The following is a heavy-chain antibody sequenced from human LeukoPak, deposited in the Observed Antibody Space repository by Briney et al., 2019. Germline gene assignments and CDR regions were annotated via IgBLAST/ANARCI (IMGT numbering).Heavy chain of an antibody. V-gene: IGHV3-53*01. J-gene: IGHJ6*02. CDR3: ARDALGDYYYYYGMDV. CDR2: IYSGGST. CDR1: GFTVSSNY. Sequence: GGSLRLSCAASGFTVSSNYMSWVRQAPGKGLEWVSVIYSGGSTYYADSVKGRFTISRDNSKNTLYLQMNSLRAEDTAVYYCARDALGDYYYYYGMDVWGQGTTVTVFS. D-gene: IGHD1-26*01.